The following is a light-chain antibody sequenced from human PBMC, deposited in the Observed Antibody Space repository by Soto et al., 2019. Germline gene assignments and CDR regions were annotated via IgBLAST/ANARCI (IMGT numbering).Light chain of an antibody. CDR1: QSVSTY. Sequence: EVVFTQSPPTMSLYPGEGATLCCRASQSVSTYLGWYQQKPGQAPRLLIFEAPKRATGTPDRISGSGSGTDFTLTISSLEPEDFAVYYCQQRGHWPRTFGQGTKVDIK. CDR2: EAP. CDR3: QQRGHWPRT. J-gene: IGKJ1*01. V-gene: IGKV3-11*01.